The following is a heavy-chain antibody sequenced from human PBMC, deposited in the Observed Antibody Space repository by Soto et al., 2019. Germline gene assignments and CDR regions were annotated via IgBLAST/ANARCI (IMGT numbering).Heavy chain of an antibody. CDR1: GFVFSRFS. J-gene: IGHJ4*01. Sequence: GGSLRLSCAASGFVFSRFSMNWVRQAPGKGLEWVSVISGSGTATFYADSVKGRFNMSRDNSRKTVFLELNNLRAEDTAVYYCARGMNPLFGGQGTLVTVSS. CDR3: ARGMNPLF. V-gene: IGHV3-23*01. CDR2: ISGSGTAT.